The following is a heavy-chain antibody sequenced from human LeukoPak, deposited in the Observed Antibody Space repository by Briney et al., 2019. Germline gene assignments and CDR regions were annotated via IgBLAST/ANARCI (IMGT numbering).Heavy chain of an antibody. CDR3: AREPPGQQLVRGAFDI. CDR1: GGSISSYY. J-gene: IGHJ3*02. V-gene: IGHV4-59*01. Sequence: SETLSLTCTVSGGSISSYYWSWIRQPPGKGLEWIGYIYYSGSTNYNPSLKSRVTISVDTSKNQFSLKLSSVTAADTAVYYCAREPPGQQLVRGAFDIWGQGTMVTVSS. D-gene: IGHD6-13*01. CDR2: IYYSGST.